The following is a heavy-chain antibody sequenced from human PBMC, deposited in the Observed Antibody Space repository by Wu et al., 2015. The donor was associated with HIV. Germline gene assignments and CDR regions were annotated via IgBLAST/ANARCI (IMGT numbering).Heavy chain of an antibody. CDR3: AHARDYSSSWPLDY. V-gene: IGHV1-69*14. CDR1: GGTFSSYA. D-gene: IGHD6-13*01. Sequence: QVQLVQSGAEVKKPGSSVKVSCKASGGTFSSYAISWVRQAPGQGLEWMGGIIPIFGTANYAQKFQGRVTITADMSTSTTYMELGSLRSDDTAIYYCAHARDYSSSWPLDYWGQGTLVTVSS. J-gene: IGHJ4*02. CDR2: IIPIFGTA.